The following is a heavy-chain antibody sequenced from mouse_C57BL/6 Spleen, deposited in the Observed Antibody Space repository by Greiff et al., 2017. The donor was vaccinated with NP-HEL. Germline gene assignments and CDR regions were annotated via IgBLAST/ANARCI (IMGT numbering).Heavy chain of an antibody. Sequence: DVKLVESGGGLVKPGGSLKLSCAASGFTFSDYGMHWVRQAPEKGLEWVAYISSGSSTIYYADTVKGRFTISRDNAKNTLFLQMTSLRSEDTAMYYCARQDYGSSYYFDYWGEGTTLTVSS. CDR3: ARQDYGSSYYFDY. CDR1: GFTFSDYG. J-gene: IGHJ2*01. V-gene: IGHV5-17*01. D-gene: IGHD1-1*01. CDR2: ISSGSSTI.